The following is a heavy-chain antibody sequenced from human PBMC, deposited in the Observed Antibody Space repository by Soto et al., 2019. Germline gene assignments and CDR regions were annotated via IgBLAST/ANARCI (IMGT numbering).Heavy chain of an antibody. D-gene: IGHD3-22*01. J-gene: IGHJ3*02. V-gene: IGHV3-66*01. Sequence: GGSLRLSCSASGFTVSSNYMSWVRQAPGKGLEWVSVIYSGGSTYYADSVKGRFTISRDNSKNTLYLQMNSLRAEDTAVYYCARSSYYYDSSGYYLYDAFDIWGQGTMVTVS. CDR1: GFTVSSNY. CDR2: IYSGGST. CDR3: ARSSYYYDSSGYYLYDAFDI.